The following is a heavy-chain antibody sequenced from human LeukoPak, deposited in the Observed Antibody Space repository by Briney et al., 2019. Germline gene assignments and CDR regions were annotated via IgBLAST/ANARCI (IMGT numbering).Heavy chain of an antibody. D-gene: IGHD1-14*01. Sequence: ASVKVSCKASGYTFTSYDINWVRQAPGQGFEWMGIIHPSGEDTHYAQNLQGRVIMTSDTSASTIYMELNSLRSEDTAVYYCVRAEDQDFDCWGQGTLVTVSS. V-gene: IGHV1-46*01. CDR1: GYTFTSYD. CDR3: VRAEDQDFDC. CDR2: IHPSGEDT. J-gene: IGHJ4*02.